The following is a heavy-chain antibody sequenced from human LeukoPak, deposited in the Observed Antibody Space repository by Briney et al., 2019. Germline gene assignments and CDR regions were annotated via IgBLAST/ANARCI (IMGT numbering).Heavy chain of an antibody. D-gene: IGHD2-2*01. CDR2: MNTNSGNT. Sequence: ASVKVSCKASGYTFTSYDINWVRQAAGQGLEWMGWMNTNSGNTGYAQKFQGRLTMTRDTSTNTAYMELSGLRSEDTAVYYCARGGDIVVVPAAMVGPWGQGTLVTVSS. V-gene: IGHV1-8*01. CDR3: ARGGDIVVVPAAMVGP. J-gene: IGHJ5*02. CDR1: GYTFTSYD.